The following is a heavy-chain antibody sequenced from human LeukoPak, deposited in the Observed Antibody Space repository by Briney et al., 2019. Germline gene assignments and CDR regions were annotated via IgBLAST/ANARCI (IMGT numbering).Heavy chain of an antibody. Sequence: ASVKVSCKASGYTFTGYYIHWVRQAPGQGLEWMGWINPNSGGTNYTQKFQGWVTMTRDTSISTVYMELSRLRSDDTAVYYCARDGVGCDSTSCPTPHWGQGTQVTVSS. V-gene: IGHV1-2*04. J-gene: IGHJ4*02. D-gene: IGHD2-2*01. CDR1: GYTFTGYY. CDR3: ARDGVGCDSTSCPTPH. CDR2: INPNSGGT.